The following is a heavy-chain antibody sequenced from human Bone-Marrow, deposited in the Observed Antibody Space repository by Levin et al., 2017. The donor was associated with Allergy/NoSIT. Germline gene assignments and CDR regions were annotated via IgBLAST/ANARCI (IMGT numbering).Heavy chain of an antibody. J-gene: IGHJ4*02. CDR2: IKLDGSEK. D-gene: IGHD6-19*01. CDR3: ARYGLTSALAGTSFGY. CDR1: GFIFNNYA. Sequence: GESLKISCAASGFIFNNYAIHWVRQAPGKGLEWVANIKLDGSEKYYADSVKGRFTISRDNAKNSLYLQMNSLGTEDTAVYYCARYGLTSALAGTSFGYWGQGTLVTVSS. V-gene: IGHV3-7*01.